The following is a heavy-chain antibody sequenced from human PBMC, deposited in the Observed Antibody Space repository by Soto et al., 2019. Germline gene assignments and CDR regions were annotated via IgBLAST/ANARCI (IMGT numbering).Heavy chain of an antibody. CDR3: ASSYYDSSGSALRD. CDR1: GGSISSGGYS. V-gene: IGHV4-30-2*01. D-gene: IGHD3-22*01. J-gene: IGHJ1*01. CDR2: IYHSGST. Sequence: QLQLQESGSGLVKPSQTLSLTCAVSGGSISSGGYSWSWIRQPPGKGLEWIGYIYHSGSTYYNPSLKSRVTISVDRSKNQFSLKLSSVTAADPAVYYCASSYYDSSGSALRDWGQGTLVTVSS.